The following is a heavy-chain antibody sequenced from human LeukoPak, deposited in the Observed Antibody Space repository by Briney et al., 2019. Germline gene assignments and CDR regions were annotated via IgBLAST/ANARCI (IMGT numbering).Heavy chain of an antibody. J-gene: IGHJ6*03. CDR2: IKQDGSEK. V-gene: IGHV3-7*01. CDR3: ARVMGRYYYYMDV. D-gene: IGHD2-15*01. Sequence: GGSLRLSCAASGFTFSSYWMSWVRQAPGKGLEWVANIKQDGSEKYYVDSVKGRFTISRDYAKSSLYLRMSSLRAEDTAVYYCARVMGRYYYYMDVWGKGTTVTVSS. CDR1: GFTFSSYW.